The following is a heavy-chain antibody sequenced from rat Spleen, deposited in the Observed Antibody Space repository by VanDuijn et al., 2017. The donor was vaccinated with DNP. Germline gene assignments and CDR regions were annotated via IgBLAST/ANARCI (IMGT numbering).Heavy chain of an antibody. Sequence: QVQLKESGPGLVQPSQTLSLTCTVSGFSLTSYTVSWVRQPPGKGLEWMGAIWSGGSTGYNSALKSRLSISRDASKSQVFLKMTSLQTEDTAIYFCTREREPKNNPYYFDFWGQGVMVTVSS. D-gene: IGHD1-10*01. CDR2: IWSGGST. CDR1: GFSLTSYT. V-gene: IGHV2-15*01. J-gene: IGHJ2*01. CDR3: TREREPKNNPYYFDF.